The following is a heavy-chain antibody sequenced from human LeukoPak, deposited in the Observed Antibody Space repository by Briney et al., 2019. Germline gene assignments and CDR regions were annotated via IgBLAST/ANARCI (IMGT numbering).Heavy chain of an antibody. D-gene: IGHD6-6*01. V-gene: IGHV3-43*02. J-gene: IGHJ4*02. Sequence: GGSLRLSCAASGFTFDDYGMHWVRQAPGKGLEWVSLISGDGGSTYYADSVKGRFTISRDNSKNSLYLQMNSLRTEDTALYYCANAWSRGSSFDYWGQGTLVSVSS. CDR2: ISGDGGST. CDR3: ANAWSRGSSFDY. CDR1: GFTFDDYG.